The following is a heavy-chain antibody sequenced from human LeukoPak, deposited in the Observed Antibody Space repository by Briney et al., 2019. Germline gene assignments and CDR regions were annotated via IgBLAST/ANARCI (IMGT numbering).Heavy chain of an antibody. D-gene: IGHD2-21*02. CDR3: ARIIPSVVVTAPRGWFDP. Sequence: SETLSLTCTVSGDSISSYYWSWIRQPPGKGLEWIGYIYYSGSTNYNPSLKSRVTISVDTSKNQFSLKLSSVTAADTAVYYCARIIPSVVVTAPRGWFDPWGQGTLVTVSS. CDR2: IYYSGST. V-gene: IGHV4-59*01. J-gene: IGHJ5*02. CDR1: GDSISSYY.